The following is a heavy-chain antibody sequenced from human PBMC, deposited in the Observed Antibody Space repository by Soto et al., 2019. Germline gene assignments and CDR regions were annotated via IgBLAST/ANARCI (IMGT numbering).Heavy chain of an antibody. J-gene: IGHJ6*03. CDR1: GYTFTNYG. D-gene: IGHD6-6*01. V-gene: IGHV1-18*01. CDR2: ISAYNGDT. Sequence: QVQLLQSGAEVKKPGASVKVSCKSSGYTFTNYGITWVRQAPGQWLDWMGWISAYNGDTHYTQRLQGRVTMTTDTSASTAYMELRGLSSDDTAVYYGARVLRLVGYFYYYMDVWGKGNTVTVSS. CDR3: ARVLRLVGYFYYYMDV.